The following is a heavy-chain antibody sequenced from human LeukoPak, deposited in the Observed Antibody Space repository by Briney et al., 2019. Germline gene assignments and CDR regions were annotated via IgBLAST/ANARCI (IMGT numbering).Heavy chain of an antibody. J-gene: IGHJ2*01. CDR2: ISAYNGNT. V-gene: IGHV1-18*04. Sequence: ASVKVSCKASGYTFTSYSIHWVRQAPGQGLEWMGWISAYNGNTNYAQKLQGRVTMTTDTSTSTAYMELRSLRSDDTAVYYCARVASGIVGAASFWYFDLWGRGTLVTVSS. CDR3: ARVASGIVGAASFWYFDL. CDR1: GYTFTSYS. D-gene: IGHD1-26*01.